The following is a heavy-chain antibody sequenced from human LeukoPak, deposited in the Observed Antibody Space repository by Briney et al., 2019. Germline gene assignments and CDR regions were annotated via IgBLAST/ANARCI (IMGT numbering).Heavy chain of an antibody. Sequence: SGGSLRLSCAASGFTFSSYAMSWVRQAPGKGLEWVSAISGSGGSTYYADSVKGRFTISRDNSKNTLYLQMNSLRAEDTAVYYCAKSFSWFGDPEIYYFDYWGQGTLVTVSS. CDR3: AKSFSWFGDPEIYYFDY. J-gene: IGHJ4*02. CDR2: ISGSGGST. V-gene: IGHV3-23*01. D-gene: IGHD3-10*01. CDR1: GFTFSSYA.